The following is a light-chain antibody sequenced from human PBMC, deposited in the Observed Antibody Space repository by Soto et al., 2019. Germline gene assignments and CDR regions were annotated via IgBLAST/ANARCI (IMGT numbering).Light chain of an antibody. CDR3: QQYVSSPYT. V-gene: IGKV3-20*01. Sequence: EIVLTQSPSTLSLSPGERATLSCRASQSVSSNYLAWYQQKPGQAPRLLIYGASSRATGIPDRFSGSGSGTDFTLTISRLEPEDFAVYYCQQYVSSPYTFGQGTKLEIK. CDR2: GAS. CDR1: QSVSSNY. J-gene: IGKJ2*01.